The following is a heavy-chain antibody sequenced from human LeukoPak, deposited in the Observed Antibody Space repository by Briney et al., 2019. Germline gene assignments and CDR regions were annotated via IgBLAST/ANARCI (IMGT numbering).Heavy chain of an antibody. CDR1: GFTFSTYG. J-gene: IGHJ6*02. D-gene: IGHD1-1*01. Sequence: PGGSLRLSCAASGFTFSTYGMHWVRQAPGEGLEWVAVIWYDGSNKYYADSVKGRFTISRDNSKNTLYLQMNSLRAEDTAVYYCARDRDWNGGWSSGHYYYGMDVWGQGTTVTVSS. CDR3: ARDRDWNGGWSSGHYYYGMDV. V-gene: IGHV3-33*01. CDR2: IWYDGSNK.